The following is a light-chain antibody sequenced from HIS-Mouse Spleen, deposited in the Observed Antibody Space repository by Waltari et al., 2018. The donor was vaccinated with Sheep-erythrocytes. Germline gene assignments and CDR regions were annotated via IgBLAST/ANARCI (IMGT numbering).Light chain of an antibody. V-gene: IGLV2-8*01. CDR3: SSYAGSNNWV. Sequence: QSALTQPPSASGSPGPSVTISCTGTRSDVGCYHYVSWYQQHPGKAPKLMIYEVSKRPSGVPDRFSGSKSGNTASLTVSGLQAEDEADYYCSSYAGSNNWVFGGGTKLTVL. J-gene: IGLJ3*02. CDR1: RSDVGCYHY. CDR2: EVS.